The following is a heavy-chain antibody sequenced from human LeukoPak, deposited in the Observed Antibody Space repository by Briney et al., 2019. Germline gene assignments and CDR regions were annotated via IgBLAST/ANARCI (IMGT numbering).Heavy chain of an antibody. CDR3: ARDDDEYGSSRSAFDI. D-gene: IGHD6-6*01. J-gene: IGHJ3*02. V-gene: IGHV4-61*02. CDR1: GGSISSGSYY. Sequence: SETLSLTCTVSGGSISSGSYYWSWIRQPAGKGLEWIGRFYASGSTNYNPSLKSRVTISVDTSKNQFSLNLSSVTAAVPAVYYCARDDDEYGSSRSAFDIWGQGTMVTVSS. CDR2: FYASGST.